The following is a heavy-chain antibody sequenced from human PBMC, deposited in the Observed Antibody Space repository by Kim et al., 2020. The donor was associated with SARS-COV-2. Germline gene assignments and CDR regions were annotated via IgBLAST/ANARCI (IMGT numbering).Heavy chain of an antibody. CDR2: ISGSGGSK. D-gene: IGHD3-10*01. Sequence: GGSLRLSCAASGCTFSSYDMSWVRQAPGKGLEWVSDISGSGGSKYYADSVKGRFTISRDNSKNTLYLQMNSLRAEDTAVYYCAKDGGVRGVIGLYFDYWGQGTLVTVSS. J-gene: IGHJ4*02. CDR3: AKDGGVRGVIGLYFDY. CDR1: GCTFSSYD. V-gene: IGHV3-23*01.